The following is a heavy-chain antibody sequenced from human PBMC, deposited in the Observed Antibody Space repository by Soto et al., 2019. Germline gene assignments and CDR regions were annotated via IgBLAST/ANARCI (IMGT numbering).Heavy chain of an antibody. CDR3: ARGDFWSGYYEGFDY. Sequence: PSETLSLICAVSGYSISSGYYWGWIRQPPGKGLEWIGSIYHSGSTYYNPSLKSRVTISVDTSKNQFSLKLSSVTAADTAVYYCARGDFWSGYYEGFDYWGQGTLVTSPQ. CDR1: GYSISSGYY. V-gene: IGHV4-38-2*01. CDR2: IYHSGST. D-gene: IGHD3-3*01. J-gene: IGHJ4*02.